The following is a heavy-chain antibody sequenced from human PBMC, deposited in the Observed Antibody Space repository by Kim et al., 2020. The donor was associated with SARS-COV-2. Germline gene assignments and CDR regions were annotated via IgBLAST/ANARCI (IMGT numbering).Heavy chain of an antibody. CDR3: ARDGSGFLEWLSPYGMDV. V-gene: IGHV1-18*01. J-gene: IGHJ6*02. CDR1: GYTFTSYG. D-gene: IGHD3-3*01. Sequence: ASVKVSCKASGYTFTSYGISWVRQAPGQGLEWMGWISAYNGNTNYAQKLQGRVTMTTDTSTSTAYMELRSLRSDDTAVYYCARDGSGFLEWLSPYGMDVWGQGTTVTVSS. CDR2: ISAYNGNT.